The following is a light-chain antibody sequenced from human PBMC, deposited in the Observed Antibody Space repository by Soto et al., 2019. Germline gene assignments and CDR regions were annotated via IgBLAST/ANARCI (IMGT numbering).Light chain of an antibody. CDR1: QSVSSN. CDR2: GAS. V-gene: IGKV3-15*01. CDR3: QKYNNWPRT. J-gene: IGKJ1*01. Sequence: EIVMTQSPATLSVSPGERATLSCSASQSVSSNLAWYQQKPGQAPRLLIYGASTRVTGIPARFSGSGSGTAFTLTISSLQSEDFAVYSCQKYNNWPRTFGQGTKVDIK.